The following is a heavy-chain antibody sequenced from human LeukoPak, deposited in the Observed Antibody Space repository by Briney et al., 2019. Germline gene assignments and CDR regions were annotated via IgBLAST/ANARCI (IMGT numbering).Heavy chain of an antibody. V-gene: IGHV4-38-2*01. CDR3: ARLSPDYYDSSVGAFDI. CDR2: IYHSGSA. D-gene: IGHD3-22*01. Sequence: SETLSLTCAVSGYSISSGYYWGWIRQPPGKGLEWIGSIYHSGSAYYNPSLKSRVTISVDTSKNQFSLKLSSVTAADTAVYYCARLSPDYYDSSVGAFDIWGQGTMVTVSS. J-gene: IGHJ3*02. CDR1: GYSISSGYY.